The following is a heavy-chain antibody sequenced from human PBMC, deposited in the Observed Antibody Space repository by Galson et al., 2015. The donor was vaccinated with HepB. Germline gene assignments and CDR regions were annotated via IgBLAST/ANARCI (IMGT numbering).Heavy chain of an antibody. V-gene: IGHV1-69*13. J-gene: IGHJ4*02. CDR3: ARESTMVRGAMYFDY. Sequence: SVKVSCKASGGTFSSYAISWVRQAPGQGLEWMGGIIPIFGTANYAQKFQGRVTITADESTSTAYMELSSLRSEDTAVYYCARESTMVRGAMYFDYWGQGTLVTVSS. CDR2: IIPIFGTA. CDR1: GGTFSSYA. D-gene: IGHD3-10*01.